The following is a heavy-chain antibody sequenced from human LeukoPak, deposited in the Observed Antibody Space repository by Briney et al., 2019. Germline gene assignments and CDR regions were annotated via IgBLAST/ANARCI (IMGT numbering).Heavy chain of an antibody. CDR1: VGTFSSYV. V-gene: IGHV1-69*05. Sequence: ASVKVSCKASVGTFSSYVISWVRPAPGQGLEWMGGIIPIFGTANYAQKFQGRVTITTDESTSTAYMELSSLRSEDTAVYYCARGAAEYFQHWGQGTLVTVSS. J-gene: IGHJ1*01. D-gene: IGHD2-15*01. CDR2: IIPIFGTA. CDR3: ARGAAEYFQH.